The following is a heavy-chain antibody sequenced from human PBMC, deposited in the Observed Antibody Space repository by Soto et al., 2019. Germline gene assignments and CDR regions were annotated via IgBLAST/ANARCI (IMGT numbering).Heavy chain of an antibody. Sequence: EVQLLESGGGLVKPGGSLRLSCAASGFTFSTYSMNWVRQAPGKGLEWVSSISSSSSYIYYADSVKGRFTISRDNAKNXLXRQMNSSRAEDTAVYYCARYDSSGYYWPYYYDGMDVWGQGTTVTVSS. J-gene: IGHJ6*02. CDR1: GFTFSTYS. CDR2: ISSSSSYI. CDR3: ARYDSSGYYWPYYYDGMDV. V-gene: IGHV3-21*02. D-gene: IGHD3-22*01.